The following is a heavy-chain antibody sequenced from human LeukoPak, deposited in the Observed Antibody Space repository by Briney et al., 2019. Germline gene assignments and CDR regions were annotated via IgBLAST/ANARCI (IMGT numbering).Heavy chain of an antibody. CDR1: GGSISSGSYY. CDR2: IYTSGST. V-gene: IGHV4-61*02. J-gene: IGHJ5*02. Sequence: PSETLSLTCTVSGGSISSGSYYWSWIRQPAGKGLEWIGRIYTSGSTNYNPSLKSRVTTSVDTSKNQFSLKLSSVTAADTAVYYCAREMQYYDILTGYLNWFDPWGQGTLVTVSS. CDR3: AREMQYYDILTGYLNWFDP. D-gene: IGHD3-9*01.